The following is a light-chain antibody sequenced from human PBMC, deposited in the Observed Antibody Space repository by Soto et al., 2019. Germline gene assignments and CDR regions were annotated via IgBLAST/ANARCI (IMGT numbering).Light chain of an antibody. J-gene: IGKJ1*01. Sequence: EIVLTQSPGTLSLSPGERATLSCRASQSVSSSYLAWYQQKPGQAPRLLIYGASSRATGIPDRFSVSGSGTDFTLTISRLEPEDFAVYYCQQYGSSPQTFGQGTKVDIK. CDR1: QSVSSSY. CDR3: QQYGSSPQT. V-gene: IGKV3-20*01. CDR2: GAS.